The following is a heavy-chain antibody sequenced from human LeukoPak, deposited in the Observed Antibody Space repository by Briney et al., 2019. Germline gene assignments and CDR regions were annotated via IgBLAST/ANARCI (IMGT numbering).Heavy chain of an antibody. CDR2: MNPNSGNT. V-gene: IGHV1-8*01. CDR1: GYTFTSYD. CDR3: ARGLWLDDSYYYYGMDV. Sequence: ASVKVSCKASGYTFTSYDINWVRQATGQGLEWMGWMNPNSGNTGYAQKFQGRVTMTRNTSISTAYMEPSSLRSEDTAVYYCARGLWLDDSYYYYGMDVWGQGTTVTVSS. J-gene: IGHJ6*02. D-gene: IGHD6-19*01.